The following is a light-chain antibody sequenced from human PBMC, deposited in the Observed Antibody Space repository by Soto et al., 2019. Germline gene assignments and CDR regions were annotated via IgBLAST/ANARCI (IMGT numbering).Light chain of an antibody. J-gene: IGKJ4*01. CDR3: QQRSNWLT. Sequence: EIVLTQSPGTLSFSPGERATLTCRASQSVSYNCLAWYQQKPGQAPRLLIYGVSSRATGIPDRFSGSGSGTDFTLTISRLEPEDFAVYYCQQRSNWLTFGGGTKVEIK. CDR2: GVS. V-gene: IGKV3D-20*02. CDR1: QSVSYNC.